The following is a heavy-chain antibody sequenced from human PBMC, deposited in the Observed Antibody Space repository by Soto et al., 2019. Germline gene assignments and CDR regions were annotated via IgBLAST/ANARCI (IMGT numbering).Heavy chain of an antibody. J-gene: IGHJ4*02. V-gene: IGHV1-8*01. CDR1: GYTFTSHD. Sequence: ASVKVSCKASGYTFTSHDINWMRQATGQGLEWMGWMNPHSGTTTHYADSVKGRFTISRDSSKNTLYLQMNSLRAEDTAVYYCARGYWVEGYGAGTYFDYWGQGTLVTVS. CDR3: ARGYWVEGYGAGTYFDY. D-gene: IGHD3-16*01. CDR2: MNPHSGTTT.